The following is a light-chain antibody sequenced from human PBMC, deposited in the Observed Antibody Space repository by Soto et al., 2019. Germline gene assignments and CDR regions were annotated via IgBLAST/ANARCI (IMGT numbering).Light chain of an antibody. CDR2: SNN. Sequence: QSVLTQPPSASGTPGQRVTISCSGSSSNIGSNTVNWYQQLPGTAPKLLIYSNNQRPSGVPDRFSGSKSGTSASLAISGIQSEDEANYYCAAWDDSLNGYVFGTGTKVNVL. CDR3: AAWDDSLNGYV. J-gene: IGLJ1*01. CDR1: SSNIGSNT. V-gene: IGLV1-44*01.